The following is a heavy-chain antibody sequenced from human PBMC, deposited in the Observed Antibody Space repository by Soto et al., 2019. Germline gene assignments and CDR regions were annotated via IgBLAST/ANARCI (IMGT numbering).Heavy chain of an antibody. CDR2: ISAYNGNT. V-gene: IGHV1-18*01. D-gene: IGHD2-21*01. J-gene: IGHJ4*02. CDR1: GYTFTSYG. CDR3: ARDQSYGGAFDY. Sequence: QVQLVQSGAEVKKPGASVKVSCKSSGYTFTSYGISWVRQAPGQGLEWMGWISAYNGNTKYAQKLQGRVTITTDTTTSTVYMELRSLRSDDTAVYYCARDQSYGGAFDYWGQGTLVTVSS.